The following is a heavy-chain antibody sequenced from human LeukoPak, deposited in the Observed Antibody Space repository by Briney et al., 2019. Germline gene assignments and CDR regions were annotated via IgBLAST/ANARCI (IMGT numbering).Heavy chain of an antibody. D-gene: IGHD3-10*02. CDR2: ISFDGVNT. CDR1: GFTFSTYA. J-gene: IGHJ6*04. CDR3: VELGITMIGGV. Sequence: PGGSLRLSCAASGFTFSTYAIHWVGRAPGTGLEGVAVISFDGVNTFYAESVKGRFTISRDHAKNSLYLQMNSLRAEDTTVYYCVELGITMIGGVWGKGTTVTISS. V-gene: IGHV3-30*04.